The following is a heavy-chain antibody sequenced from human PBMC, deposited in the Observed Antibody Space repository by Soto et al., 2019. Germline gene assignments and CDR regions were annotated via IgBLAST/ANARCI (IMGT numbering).Heavy chain of an antibody. J-gene: IGHJ6*03. Sequence: EVRLVESGGGLVKPGGSLRLSCAASGFTFSAFSMNWVRQAPGKGLEWLSSISEDSTYIYYGDSLRDRSTISRDNAKDSLYLQMASLRAEDTAVYYCVRDFGRYFRSGYMDVWGDGATVSVS. V-gene: IGHV3-21*02. CDR2: ISEDSTYI. CDR1: GFTFSAFS. CDR3: VRDFGRYFRSGYMDV. D-gene: IGHD3-9*01.